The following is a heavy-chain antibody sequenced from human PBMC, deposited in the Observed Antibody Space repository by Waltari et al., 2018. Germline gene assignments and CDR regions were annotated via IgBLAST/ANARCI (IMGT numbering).Heavy chain of an antibody. Sequence: QVQLQESGPGLVKPSQPLSLTCPVSGGSISSGTSYWTWIRQPAGKGLEWIGRIYTSGRTNYNPSLKSRLIISVDTSKNQFSLKLTSVTAADTAVYYCAGQGDYYAFDIWGQGTMLTVSS. V-gene: IGHV4-61*02. CDR1: GGSISSGTSY. D-gene: IGHD4-17*01. CDR3: AGQGDYYAFDI. CDR2: IYTSGRT. J-gene: IGHJ3*02.